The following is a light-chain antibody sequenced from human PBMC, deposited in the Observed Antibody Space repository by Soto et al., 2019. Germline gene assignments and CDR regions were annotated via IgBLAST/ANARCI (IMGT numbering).Light chain of an antibody. Sequence: DIVMTQSPDSLAVSLGERATINCKSSQSFLHSSNNKKYLAWYQQKPGQPPKLLIYWASTRESGVPDRFSGSGSGTDFTLTISSLQAEDVAVYYCQQYYSTPRTFGQGTKVEIK. CDR1: QSFLHSSNNKKY. J-gene: IGKJ1*01. V-gene: IGKV4-1*01. CDR3: QQYYSTPRT. CDR2: WAS.